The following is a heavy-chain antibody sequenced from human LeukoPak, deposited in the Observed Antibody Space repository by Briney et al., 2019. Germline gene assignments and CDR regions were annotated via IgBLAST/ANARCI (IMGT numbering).Heavy chain of an antibody. V-gene: IGHV3-23*01. CDR2: ITAGGDST. CDR3: AKSHASIWNVYDY. D-gene: IGHD6-13*01. Sequence: SGGSLRLSCAASGFTFSGYAMSWVRLARGEGLEWVSAITAGGDSTYYAESVKGRFTISRDNLKNMVFLQMSTLRAEDTAIYYCAKSHASIWNVYDYWGQGTLVTVSS. CDR1: GFTFSGYA. J-gene: IGHJ4*02.